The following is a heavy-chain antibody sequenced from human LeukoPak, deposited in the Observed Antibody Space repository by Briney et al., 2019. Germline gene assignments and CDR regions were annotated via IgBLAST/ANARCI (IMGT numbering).Heavy chain of an antibody. D-gene: IGHD2-8*01. CDR2: ISSSSSYI. V-gene: IGHV3-21*01. CDR3: ARDALLMGAFDI. J-gene: IGHJ3*02. CDR1: GFTFSSYS. Sequence: GRSLRLSCAASGFTFSSYSMNWVRQAPGKGLEWVSSISSSSSYIYYADSVKGRFTISRDNAKNSLYLQMNSLRAEDTAVYYCARDALLMGAFDIWGQGTMVTVSS.